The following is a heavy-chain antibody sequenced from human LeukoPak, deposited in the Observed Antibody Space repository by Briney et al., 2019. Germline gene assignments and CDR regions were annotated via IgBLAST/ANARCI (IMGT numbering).Heavy chain of an antibody. CDR2: IYYSGST. CDR3: ARDMMGSSRRFDP. Sequence: SETLSLTCTVSGGSVSSGSYYWSWIRQPPGKGLEWIGYIYYSGSTNYNPSLKSRVTISVDTSKNQFSLKLSSVTAADTAVYYCARDMMGSSRRFDPWGQGTLVTVSS. V-gene: IGHV4-61*01. D-gene: IGHD6-6*01. CDR1: GGSVSSGSYY. J-gene: IGHJ5*02.